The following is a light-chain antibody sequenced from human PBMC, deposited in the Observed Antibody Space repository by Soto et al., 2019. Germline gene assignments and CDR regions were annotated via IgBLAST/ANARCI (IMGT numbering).Light chain of an antibody. V-gene: IGKV3-20*01. CDR1: QSVCSRC. Sequence: PGERVTLSCRTSQSVCSRCFAWYQQKPGQSPRLLIYGASTRATGIPDRFSGSGSGTDFTLTISRLEPEDFVVYYCQHYGTTPWTFGQGTKVGIK. J-gene: IGKJ1*01. CDR2: GAS. CDR3: QHYGTTPWT.